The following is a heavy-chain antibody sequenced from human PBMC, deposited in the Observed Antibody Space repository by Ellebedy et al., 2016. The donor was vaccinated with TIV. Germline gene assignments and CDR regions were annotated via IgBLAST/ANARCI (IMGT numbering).Heavy chain of an antibody. D-gene: IGHD6-6*01. CDR2: IIPIFGTA. CDR1: GYTFTSYG. Sequence: ASVKVSCKASGYTFTSYGISWVRQAPGQGLEWMGGIIPIFGTANYAQKFQGRVTITADESTSTAYMELSSLRSEDTAVYYCAREYSSSSVDYYGMDVWGQGTTVTVSS. J-gene: IGHJ6*02. V-gene: IGHV1-69*13. CDR3: AREYSSSSVDYYGMDV.